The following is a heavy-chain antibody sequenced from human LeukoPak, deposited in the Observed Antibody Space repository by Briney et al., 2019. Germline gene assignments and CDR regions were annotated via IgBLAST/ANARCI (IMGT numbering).Heavy chain of an antibody. J-gene: IGHJ4*02. CDR1: GGSISSNDYY. CDR3: ARELEDCRGASCYYFDY. Sequence: SETLSLTCTVSGGSISSNDYYWDWLRQPPGMGLEYIGSIYYSGSTYYNPSRQSRVTISVDTSKNQFSLKLSSVTAADTAVYFCARELEDCRGASCYYFDYWGQGTLVTVSS. D-gene: IGHD2-15*01. CDR2: IYYSGST. V-gene: IGHV4-39*07.